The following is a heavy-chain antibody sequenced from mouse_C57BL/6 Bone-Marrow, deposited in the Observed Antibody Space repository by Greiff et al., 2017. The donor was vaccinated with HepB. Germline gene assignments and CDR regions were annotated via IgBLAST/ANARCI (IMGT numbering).Heavy chain of an antibody. CDR1: GFTFSDYY. Sequence: EVMLVESEGGLVQPGRSMKLSCTASGFTFSDYYMAWVRQVPEKGLEWVANINYDGSSTYYLDSLKSRFIISRDNAKNILYLQMSSLKSEDTATYYCARVYYYGSSYWYFDVWGTETTVTVSS. D-gene: IGHD1-1*01. J-gene: IGHJ1*03. CDR2: INYDGSST. CDR3: ARVYYYGSSYWYFDV. V-gene: IGHV5-16*01.